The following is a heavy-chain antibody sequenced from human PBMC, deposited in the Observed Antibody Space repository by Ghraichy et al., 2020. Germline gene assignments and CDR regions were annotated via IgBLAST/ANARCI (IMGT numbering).Heavy chain of an antibody. Sequence: GGSLRLSCAASGFTFSDYNVNWVRQAPGKGLEWVSSISSSSSYIYYADSVKGRFTISRDNAKNSLYLQMNSLRDEDTAVYYCARDLYYDSSGAFDYWGQGTLVTVSS. CDR1: GFTFSDYN. V-gene: IGHV3-21*06. CDR2: ISSSSSYI. D-gene: IGHD3-22*01. J-gene: IGHJ4*02. CDR3: ARDLYYDSSGAFDY.